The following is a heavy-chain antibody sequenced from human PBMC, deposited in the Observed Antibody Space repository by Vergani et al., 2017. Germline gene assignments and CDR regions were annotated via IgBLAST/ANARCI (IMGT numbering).Heavy chain of an antibody. D-gene: IGHD5-24*01. V-gene: IGHV3-11*01. Sequence: QVQLVESGGGLVKPGGSLRLSCAASGFSFSDHYMTWIRQAPGKGLEWVSYISNSGNTIEYADSVKGRFSISRDNAKSSLFLQMDSLRAEDTAVYYCARDHRVYNNYPGTFDIWGQGSMVTVSS. J-gene: IGHJ3*02. CDR1: GFSFSDHY. CDR3: ARDHRVYNNYPGTFDI. CDR2: ISNSGNTI.